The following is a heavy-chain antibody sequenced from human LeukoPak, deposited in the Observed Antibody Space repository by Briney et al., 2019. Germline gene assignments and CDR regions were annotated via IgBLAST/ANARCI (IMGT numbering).Heavy chain of an antibody. CDR1: GFAFSSYA. CDR2: ISGSGGST. D-gene: IGHD6-13*01. J-gene: IGHJ6*02. CDR3: AKDLCSWFLATYYYYGMDV. V-gene: IGHV3-23*01. Sequence: GGSLRLSCAASGFAFSSYAMSWVRQAPGKGLEWVSAISGSGGSTYYADSVKGRFTISRDNSKNTLYLQMNSLRAEDTAVYYCAKDLCSWFLATYYYYGMDVWGQGTTVTVSS.